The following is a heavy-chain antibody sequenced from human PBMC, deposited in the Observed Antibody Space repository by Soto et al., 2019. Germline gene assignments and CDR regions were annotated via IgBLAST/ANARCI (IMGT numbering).Heavy chain of an antibody. CDR1: GYTFTSYA. CDR2: INAGNGNT. Sequence: ASVKVSCKASGYTFTSYAMHWVRQAPGQRLEWMGWINAGNGNTKYSQKFQGRVTITRDTSASTAYMGLSSLRSEDTAVYYCARDGIVATVDYWGQGTLVTVSS. D-gene: IGHD5-12*01. J-gene: IGHJ4*02. CDR3: ARDGIVATVDY. V-gene: IGHV1-3*01.